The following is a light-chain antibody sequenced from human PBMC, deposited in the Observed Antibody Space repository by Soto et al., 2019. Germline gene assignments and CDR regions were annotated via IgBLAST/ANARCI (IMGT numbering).Light chain of an antibody. CDR1: SSDVGGYKY. Sequence: QSALTQPPSASGSPGQSVTISCTGTSSDVGGYKYVSWFQQHPGKAPKLIIYEVSQRPSGVPNRFSGSKSGNTASLTVSRLQAEDEGDYYCSSYAGGNDVVFGGGTKLTVL. CDR3: SSYAGGNDVV. CDR2: EVS. J-gene: IGLJ2*01. V-gene: IGLV2-8*01.